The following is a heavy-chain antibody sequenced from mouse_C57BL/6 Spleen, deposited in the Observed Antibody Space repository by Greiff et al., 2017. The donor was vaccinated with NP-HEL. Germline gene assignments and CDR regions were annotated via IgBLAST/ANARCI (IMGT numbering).Heavy chain of an antibody. D-gene: IGHD2-2*01. Sequence: EVQLQQSGPELVKPGASVKISCKASGYTFTDYYMNWVKQSHGKSLEWIGDINPNNGGTSYNQKFKGKATLTVDKSSSTAYMELRSLTSEDSAGYYCARKGLRRAGYAMDYWGQGTSVTVSS. CDR3: ARKGLRRAGYAMDY. CDR2: INPNNGGT. CDR1: GYTFTDYY. V-gene: IGHV1-26*01. J-gene: IGHJ4*01.